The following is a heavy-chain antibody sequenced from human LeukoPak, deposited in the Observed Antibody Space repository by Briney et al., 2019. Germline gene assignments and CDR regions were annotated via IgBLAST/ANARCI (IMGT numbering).Heavy chain of an antibody. J-gene: IGHJ4*02. CDR1: GGSFSGYY. CDR2: INHSGST. Sequence: PSETLSLTCAVYGGSFSGYYWSWIRQPPGKGLEWIGEINHSGSTNYNPSLKSRVTISVDTSKNQFSLKLSSVTAADTAVYYCARAVYGSGSSLHGHWGQGTLVTVSS. CDR3: ARAVYGSGSSLHGH. D-gene: IGHD3-10*01. V-gene: IGHV4-34*01.